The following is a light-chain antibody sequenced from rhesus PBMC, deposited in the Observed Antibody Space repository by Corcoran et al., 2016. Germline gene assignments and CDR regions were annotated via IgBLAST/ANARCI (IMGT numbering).Light chain of an antibody. CDR1: QSISNY. CDR3: QQFKNYRALT. V-gene: IGKV1-41*01. CDR2: SAS. Sequence: DIQMTQSPSSLSASVGDRVTITCRASQSISNYLNWYQQEPGKAPKLLIYSASRLQSGVPSRFSVSVAGTEFTLTISSLQPEDFATYYCQQFKNYRALTFGGGTKVEIK. J-gene: IGKJ4*01.